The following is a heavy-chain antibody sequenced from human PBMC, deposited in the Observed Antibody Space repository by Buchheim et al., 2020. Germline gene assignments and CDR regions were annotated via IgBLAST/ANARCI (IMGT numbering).Heavy chain of an antibody. V-gene: IGHV3-30*02. CDR3: AKSDYYDSSGYNWGFDY. Sequence: QVQLVESGGGVVQPGRSLRLACAASGVTFSNYGRHWVRQAPGKGLEWVAFIRYDGSNKYYADSVKGRFTISRDNSDNTLYLQLNSLRAEDTAVYYCAKSDYYDSSGYNWGFDYWGQGTL. D-gene: IGHD3-22*01. J-gene: IGHJ4*02. CDR2: IRYDGSNK. CDR1: GVTFSNYG.